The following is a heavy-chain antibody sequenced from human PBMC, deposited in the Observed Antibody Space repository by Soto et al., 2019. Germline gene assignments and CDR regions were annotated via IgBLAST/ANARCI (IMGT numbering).Heavy chain of an antibody. CDR1: GGSLSSSDW. Sequence: SETLPLTCAVSGGSLSSSDWWIWVRQPPGKGLEWIGEIYHSASTNYNPSLKSRVTISVDKSKNQFSLKLSSVTAADTAVYYCARDKAGGYCTHGVCRHYNWFDPWGQGTLVTVSS. CDR3: ARDKAGGYCTHGVCRHYNWFDP. J-gene: IGHJ5*02. CDR2: IYHSAST. D-gene: IGHD2-8*01. V-gene: IGHV4-4*02.